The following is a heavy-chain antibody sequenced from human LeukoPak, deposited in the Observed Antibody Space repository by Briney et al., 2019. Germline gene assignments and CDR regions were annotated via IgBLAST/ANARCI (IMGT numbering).Heavy chain of an antibody. V-gene: IGHV1-69*04. J-gene: IGHJ6*02. CDR3: AREMIYCSSTSCYYYYGMDV. CDR2: IIPILGIA. Sequence: SVKVSCKASGGTFSSYAISWVRQAPGQGLEWMGRIIPILGIANYAQKFQGRVTITADKSTSTAYMELSSLRSEDTAVYYCAREMIYCSSTSCYYYYGMDVWGQGTTVTVSS. CDR1: GGTFSSYA. D-gene: IGHD2-2*01.